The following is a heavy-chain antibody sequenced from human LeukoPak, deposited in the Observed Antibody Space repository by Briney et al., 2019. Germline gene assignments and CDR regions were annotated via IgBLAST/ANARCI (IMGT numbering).Heavy chain of an antibody. J-gene: IGHJ4*02. CDR1: GGSISSSSYY. Sequence: SETLSLTCTVSGGSISSSSYYWGWIRQPPGKGLEWIGSIYYTGSTHYNPSLKSRVTISADTSKKQFSLKLSSVTAADTAVYYCWGGPGLAAGRSADYWGQGTLVTVSS. CDR3: WGGPGLAAGRSADY. CDR2: IYYTGST. D-gene: IGHD6-13*01. V-gene: IGHV4-39*01.